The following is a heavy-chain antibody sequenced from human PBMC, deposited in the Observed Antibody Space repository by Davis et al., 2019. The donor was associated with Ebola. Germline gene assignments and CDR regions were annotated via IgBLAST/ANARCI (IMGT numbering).Heavy chain of an antibody. CDR2: IWYDGSNK. CDR3: ARAIHRIMVQGVIITPWLDP. V-gene: IGHV3-33*01. D-gene: IGHD3-10*01. CDR1: GFTFSSYG. J-gene: IGHJ5*02. Sequence: GGSLRLSCAASGFTFSSYGMHWVRQAPGKGLEWVAVIWYDGSNKYYADSVKGRFTISRDNSKNTLYLQMNSLRAEDTAVYYCARAIHRIMVQGVIITPWLDPWGQGTLITVSS.